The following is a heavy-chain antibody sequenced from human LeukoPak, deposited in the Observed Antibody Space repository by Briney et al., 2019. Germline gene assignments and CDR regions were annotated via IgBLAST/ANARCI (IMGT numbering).Heavy chain of an antibody. Sequence: SETLSLTCAVYGGSFSGYYWSWIRQPPGEGLEWIGEINHSGSTNYNPSLKSRVTISVDTSKNQFSLKLSSVTAADTAVYYCARGVAYGSFGYWGQGTLVTVSS. D-gene: IGHD2-21*01. J-gene: IGHJ4*02. CDR3: ARGVAYGSFGY. CDR1: GGSFSGYY. V-gene: IGHV4-34*01. CDR2: INHSGST.